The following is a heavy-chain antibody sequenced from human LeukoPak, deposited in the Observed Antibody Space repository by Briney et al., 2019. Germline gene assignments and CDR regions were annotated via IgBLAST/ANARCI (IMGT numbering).Heavy chain of an antibody. Sequence: SGRSLRLSCAASGFNFHEYEMNWFRQAPEKGLEWLAYITASGTTIHYADSVRGRFSISRDNDKSSLYLQMDSLRVDDTGVYYCARTTLSGSPRDWGQGTLLIVSS. CDR3: ARTTLSGSPRD. J-gene: IGHJ1*01. CDR1: GFNFHEYE. CDR2: ITASGTTI. V-gene: IGHV3-48*03. D-gene: IGHD1-14*01.